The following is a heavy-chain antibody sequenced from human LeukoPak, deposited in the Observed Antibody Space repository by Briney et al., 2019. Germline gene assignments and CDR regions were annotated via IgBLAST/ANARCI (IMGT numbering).Heavy chain of an antibody. CDR3: AKDRRGLATDFDY. CDR2: ISSSGSTR. D-gene: IGHD4-17*01. V-gene: IGHV3-48*03. CDR1: GFTFSSYE. Sequence: GGSLRLSCAASGFTFSSYEMNWVRQAPGKGLEWVSYISSSGSTRYYADSVKGRFTISRDNSKNSLYLQINTLRPEDTALYYCAKDRRGLATDFDYWGQGTLVTVSS. J-gene: IGHJ4*02.